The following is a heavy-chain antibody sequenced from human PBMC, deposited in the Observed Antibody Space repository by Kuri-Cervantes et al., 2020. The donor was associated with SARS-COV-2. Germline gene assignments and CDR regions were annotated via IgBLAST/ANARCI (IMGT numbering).Heavy chain of an antibody. CDR1: GFTFSSYG. CDR3: ARDLGGVSGPFDY. V-gene: IGHV3-53*01. CDR2: IYTGDKT. Sequence: GESLKISCAASGFTFSSYGMHWVRQAPEKGLEWLSVIYTGDKTYYADSVKGRFTISRDNSKNTVYLQMNSLRAEDTAVYYCARDLGGVSGPFDYWGQGTLVTVSS. D-gene: IGHD3-16*01. J-gene: IGHJ4*02.